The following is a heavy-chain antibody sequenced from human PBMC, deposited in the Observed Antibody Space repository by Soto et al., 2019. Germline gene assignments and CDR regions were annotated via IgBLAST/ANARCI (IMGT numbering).Heavy chain of an antibody. V-gene: IGHV3-23*01. CDR2: VSSTGTSP. D-gene: IGHD3-22*01. Sequence: GGSLRLSCSASRFTFSNYAMSWVRQSPRKGLAWVSGVSSTGTSPYYSCSVQVRFTISRDNSKNMFYLQMKSLTADDPAITCCAKGRPSGGYYCVEAFEVWGKGTMVTTSS. CDR3: AKGRPSGGYYCVEAFEV. CDR1: RFTFSNYA. J-gene: IGHJ3*01.